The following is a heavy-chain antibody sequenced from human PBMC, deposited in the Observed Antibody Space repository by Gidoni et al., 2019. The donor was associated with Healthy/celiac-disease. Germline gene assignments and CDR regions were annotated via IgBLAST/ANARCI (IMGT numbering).Heavy chain of an antibody. J-gene: IGHJ4*02. CDR1: GFTFSSYG. V-gene: IGHV3-30*18. CDR3: ANPVGVDSGSGD. CDR2: ISYDGSNK. D-gene: IGHD2-15*01. Sequence: QVQLVESGGGVVQPGRSLRLSCAASGFTFSSYGMHWVRQAPGKGLEWVAVISYDGSNKYYADSVKGRFTISRDNSKNTLYLQMNSLRAEDTAVYYCANPVGVDSGSGDWGQGTLVTVSS.